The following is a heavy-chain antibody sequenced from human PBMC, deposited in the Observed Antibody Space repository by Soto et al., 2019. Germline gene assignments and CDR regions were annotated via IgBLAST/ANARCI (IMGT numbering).Heavy chain of an antibody. D-gene: IGHD3-3*01. Sequence: DWPGGSLRLSCAASGFMFSRYAIHWVRQAPGKGLEWVAVISKDGSVNYYADSVRGRFSISRDKSKNTVYLEMNGMRDDDTAVFYCARSRSGAVPDSFGYWGQGTLVTVSS. CDR3: ARSRSGAVPDSFGY. CDR2: ISKDGSVN. V-gene: IGHV3-30-3*01. J-gene: IGHJ1*01. CDR1: GFMFSRYA.